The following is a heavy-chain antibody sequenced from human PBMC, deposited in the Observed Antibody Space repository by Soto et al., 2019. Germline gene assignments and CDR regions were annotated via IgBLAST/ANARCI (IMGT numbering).Heavy chain of an antibody. J-gene: IGHJ4*02. Sequence: QVQLVQSGAEVKNPGASVKLSCKASGYIFTNYYINWVRQAPGQGLEWMAIINPSGGSTNYAQKFQGRVTLARDTFTNTVYMELSSLRSEDTAIYYCARDLTSGDYWGQGTLVTVSS. CDR1: GYIFTNYY. D-gene: IGHD7-27*01. CDR3: ARDLTSGDY. V-gene: IGHV1-46*01. CDR2: INPSGGST.